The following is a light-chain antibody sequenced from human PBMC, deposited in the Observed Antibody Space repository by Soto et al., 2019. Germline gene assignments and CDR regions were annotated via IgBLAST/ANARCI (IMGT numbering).Light chain of an antibody. Sequence: AIQLTQSPSSLSASVGDRVSITCRASQGIASALAWYQLKPGAAPALLIYDASTLESGVPSRFSGSRSGADFTLTISSLQPEDFATYYCQNFRSSAISFGGGTKVDIK. CDR2: DAS. CDR3: QNFRSSAIS. CDR1: QGIASA. J-gene: IGKJ4*01. V-gene: IGKV1-13*02.